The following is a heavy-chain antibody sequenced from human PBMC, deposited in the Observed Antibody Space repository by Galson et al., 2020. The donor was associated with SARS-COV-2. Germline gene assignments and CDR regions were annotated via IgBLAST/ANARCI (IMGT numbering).Heavy chain of an antibody. V-gene: IGHV3-30*09. Sequence: QAGGSLRLSCAGSGFTFSRYDLHWVRQAPGKGLQWPAVITNDGSNQYYVDSVRGRLAISRDNPKDTLYLQMNSMRDEDTAVYYCARGRDAYGIGWYISDWGQGTVVIVSS. J-gene: IGHJ4*02. CDR2: ITNDGSNQ. CDR1: GFTFSRYD. D-gene: IGHD6-13*01. CDR3: ARGRDAYGIGWYISD.